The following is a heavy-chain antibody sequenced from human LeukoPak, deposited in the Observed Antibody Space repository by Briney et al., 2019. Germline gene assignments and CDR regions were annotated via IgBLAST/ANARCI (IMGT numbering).Heavy chain of an antibody. V-gene: IGHV3-7*01. CDR1: GFTFSGNW. CDR3: ARASRGVVPAAYYYYMDT. D-gene: IGHD2-2*01. J-gene: IGHJ6*03. CDR2: IKEDGSEQ. Sequence: GGSLRLSCAASGFTFSGNWMSWVRQAPGKGLEWVANIKEDGSEQYYVDSVKGRFTISRDNAQNSLYLLMNSLRAEDTAVYYCARASRGVVPAAYYYYMDTWGKGTTVTVSS.